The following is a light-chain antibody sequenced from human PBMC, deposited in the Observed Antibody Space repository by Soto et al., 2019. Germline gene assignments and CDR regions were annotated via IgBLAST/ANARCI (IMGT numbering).Light chain of an antibody. CDR2: GAS. V-gene: IGKV3-20*01. J-gene: IGKJ5*01. CDR3: HHFRA. CDR1: QSVSSSF. Sequence: EIVLTQSPGTLSLSPGERATLSCRASQSVSSSFLARYQQKRGQPPRLLIYGASSRATGIPDRFSGSGSGTDFTLTLSRVEPEDFAVYYCHHFRAFGQGTRLEIK.